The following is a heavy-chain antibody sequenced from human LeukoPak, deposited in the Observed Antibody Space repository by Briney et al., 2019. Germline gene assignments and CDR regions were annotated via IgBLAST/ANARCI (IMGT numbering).Heavy chain of an antibody. J-gene: IGHJ4*02. V-gene: IGHV1-46*01. Sequence: ASVKVSCKASGYTFTSYYMHWVRQAPGQGLEWMGIINPSGGSTSYAQKFQGRVTMTTDTSTSTAYMELRSLRSDDTAVYYCARDIGYVSGSYYLDYWGQGTLVSVSS. CDR1: GYTFTSYY. CDR2: INPSGGST. D-gene: IGHD3-10*01. CDR3: ARDIGYVSGSYYLDY.